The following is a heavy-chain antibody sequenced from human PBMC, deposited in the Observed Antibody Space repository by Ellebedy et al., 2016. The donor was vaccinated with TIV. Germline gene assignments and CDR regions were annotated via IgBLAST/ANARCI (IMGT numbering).Heavy chain of an antibody. CDR1: GFAFSTFG. D-gene: IGHD3-10*01. Sequence: GESLKISCAVSGFAFSTFGMHWVRQTPGKGLEWVAFTRYDQSDKQYADSVKGRFTISKDDSTATLYLQMTRLRPDDTAVYFGAKDHWAVLWFGEFDDFWGQGILVTVSP. CDR3: AKDHWAVLWFGEFDDF. V-gene: IGHV3-30*02. J-gene: IGHJ4*02. CDR2: TRYDQSDK.